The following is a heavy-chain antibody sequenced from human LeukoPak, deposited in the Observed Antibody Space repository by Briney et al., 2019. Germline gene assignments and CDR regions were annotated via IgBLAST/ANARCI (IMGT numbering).Heavy chain of an antibody. CDR3: ARLAGSAWSYFDY. D-gene: IGHD6-19*01. CDR2: IYSSGTI. J-gene: IGHJ4*02. CDR1: GGSINNYY. V-gene: IGHV4-4*07. Sequence: SETLSLTCTVSGGSINNYYWSWIRQPAGKGLEWIGRIYSSGTITHNPSLKSRVTISVDTSKNQFSLKLSSVTAADTAVYYCARLAGSAWSYFDYWGQGTLVTVSS.